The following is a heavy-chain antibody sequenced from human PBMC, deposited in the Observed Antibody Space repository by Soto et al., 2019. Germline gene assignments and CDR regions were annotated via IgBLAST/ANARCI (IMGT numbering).Heavy chain of an antibody. J-gene: IGHJ4*02. CDR3: ARGGDPDY. Sequence: EVQLVESGGGLVQPGGSLRLSCVASGFTFNYYWMHWVRQAPGKGLMWVSRLQTDGSHPDYADSVKGRFTISRDNAKNTLYLQMNNLRTEATAVYYCARGGDPDYWGQGTLVTVSS. D-gene: IGHD2-21*02. CDR2: LQTDGSHP. CDR1: GFTFNYYW. V-gene: IGHV3-74*01.